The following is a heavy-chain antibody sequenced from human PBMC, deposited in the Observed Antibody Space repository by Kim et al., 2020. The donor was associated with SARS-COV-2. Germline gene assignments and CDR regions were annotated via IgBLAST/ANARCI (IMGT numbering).Heavy chain of an antibody. D-gene: IGHD7-27*01. CDR3: AGSTSGRADFDY. Sequence: NNNPSLKSRVTMSGNTYKSQFSLKLSSVTAADTAVYYCAGSTSGRADFDYWGQGTLVTVSS. V-gene: IGHV4-34*01. J-gene: IGHJ4*02.